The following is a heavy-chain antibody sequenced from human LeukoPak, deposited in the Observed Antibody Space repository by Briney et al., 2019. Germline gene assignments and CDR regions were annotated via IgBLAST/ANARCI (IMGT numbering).Heavy chain of an antibody. CDR3: ARPTPTNYDFWSRTNDAFDI. CDR2: IYYSGST. V-gene: IGHV4-39*01. D-gene: IGHD3-3*01. J-gene: IGHJ3*02. CDR1: GGSISSSSYY. Sequence: SETLSLTCTVSGGSISSSSYYWGWIRQPPGKGLEWIGSIYYSGSTYYNPSLKSRVTISVDTSKNQFSLKLSSVTAADTAVYYCARPTPTNYDFWSRTNDAFDIWGQGTMVTVSS.